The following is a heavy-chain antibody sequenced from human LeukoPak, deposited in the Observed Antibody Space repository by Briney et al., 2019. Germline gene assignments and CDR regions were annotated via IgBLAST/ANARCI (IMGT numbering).Heavy chain of an antibody. V-gene: IGHV1-18*01. CDR3: ARDRYGDYAGEADY. CDR2: ISAYNGNT. Sequence: ASVKVSCKASGYTFTSYGISWVRQAPGQGLEWMGWISAYNGNTNYAQKLQGRVTMTTDTSTSTAYMELRSLRSDDTAVYYCARDRYGDYAGEADYWGQGTPVTVPS. D-gene: IGHD4-17*01. J-gene: IGHJ4*02. CDR1: GYTFTSYG.